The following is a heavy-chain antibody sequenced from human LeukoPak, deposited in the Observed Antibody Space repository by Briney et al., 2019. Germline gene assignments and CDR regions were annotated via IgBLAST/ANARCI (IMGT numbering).Heavy chain of an antibody. Sequence: TSSETLSLTCTVSGGSISSYYWSWIRQPAGKGLEWIGRIYTSGSTNYNPSLKSRVTMSVDTSKNQFSLKLSSVTAADTAVYYCARTYGDYGYYYYMDVWGKGTTVTISS. CDR3: ARTYGDYGYYYYMDV. V-gene: IGHV4-4*07. J-gene: IGHJ6*03. CDR1: GGSISSYY. D-gene: IGHD4-17*01. CDR2: IYTSGST.